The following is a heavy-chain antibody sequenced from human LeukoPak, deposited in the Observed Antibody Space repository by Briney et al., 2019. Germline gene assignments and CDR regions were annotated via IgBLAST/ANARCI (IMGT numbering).Heavy chain of an antibody. CDR3: ARDDGGNSEFDY. V-gene: IGHV1-69*04. Sequence: SVKVSCKASGGTFSSYAISWVRQAPGQGLEWMGRIIPIIGIANYAQKSQGRVTITADKSTSTAYMELSSLRSEDTAVYYCARDDGGNSEFDYWGQGTLVTVSS. CDR2: IIPIIGIA. J-gene: IGHJ4*02. D-gene: IGHD4-23*01. CDR1: GGTFSSYA.